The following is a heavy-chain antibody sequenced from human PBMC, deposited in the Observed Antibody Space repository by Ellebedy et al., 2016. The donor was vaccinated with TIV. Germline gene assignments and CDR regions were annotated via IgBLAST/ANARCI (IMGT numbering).Heavy chain of an antibody. CDR3: TRGPDYAKTGF. CDR1: GVSFSGYY. J-gene: IGHJ4*02. Sequence: SETLSLTXAVYGVSFSGYYWSWIRQSPGKGLEWIGEINHSGITDYNPSLRSRVTISVDTSKNQFSLHLSSVTAADAAIYYCTRGPDYAKTGFWGQGTLVTVSS. D-gene: IGHD4-17*01. CDR2: INHSGIT. V-gene: IGHV4-34*01.